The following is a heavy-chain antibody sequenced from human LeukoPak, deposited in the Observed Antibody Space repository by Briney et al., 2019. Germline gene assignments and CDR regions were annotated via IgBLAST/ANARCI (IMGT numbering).Heavy chain of an antibody. CDR3: VRAGELDY. V-gene: IGHV1-2*02. J-gene: IGHJ4*02. D-gene: IGHD7-27*01. CDR1: GYTFTDYY. Sequence: ASEKVSCKASGYTFTDYYMNWVRQAPGQGLEWMGWINPKSGGTKYAQKFQGRVTMTRDTSITTAYMELTILSSDDTAVFYCVRAGELDYWGQGTLVTVSS. CDR2: INPKSGGT.